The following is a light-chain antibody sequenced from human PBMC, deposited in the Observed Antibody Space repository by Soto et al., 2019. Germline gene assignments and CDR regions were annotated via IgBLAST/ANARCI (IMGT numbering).Light chain of an antibody. CDR1: QSVSSSY. V-gene: IGKV3-20*01. CDR2: GAS. J-gene: IGKJ1*01. CDR3: QQYGSSPDWT. Sequence: EIVLTQSPGTLSLSPGERATLSCRASQSVSSSYLAWYQQKPGQAPRLLIYGASSRATRIPDSFSGSGSVTDFSTTISIPEPEYFVVYYCQQYGSSPDWTFGQGTKVEIK.